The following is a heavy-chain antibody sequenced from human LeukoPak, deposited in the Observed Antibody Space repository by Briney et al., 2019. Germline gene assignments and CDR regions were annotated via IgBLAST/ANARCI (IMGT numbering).Heavy chain of an antibody. V-gene: IGHV4-61*02. D-gene: IGHD6-19*01. CDR2: INDRGSV. Sequence: PSETLSLTCSVSGDSIKGGNYFWGWIRQPAGKGLEWIGRINDRGSVNYNPSLKSRVSLSIDTSANQFFLGVTSVTAADTATYFCAREGPYTGGWIYSWGQGTLVIVSS. CDR1: GDSIKGGNYF. CDR3: AREGPYTGGWIYS. J-gene: IGHJ5*01.